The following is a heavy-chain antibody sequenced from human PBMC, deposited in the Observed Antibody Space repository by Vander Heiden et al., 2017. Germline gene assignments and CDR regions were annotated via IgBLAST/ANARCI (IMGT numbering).Heavy chain of an antibody. V-gene: IGHV3-33*01. CDR2: NRYGGSNK. Sequence: QVQLVESGGGVVQPGRSLRLSCAASGFTFSSYGMHWVRQGPGKGLEVVGSNRYGGSNKYYADSVKVRFTISRDNSKNTLYLQMNSLRAEDTAVYYCARDSLSNYEPLFDYWGQGTLVTVSS. J-gene: IGHJ4*02. CDR3: ARDSLSNYEPLFDY. D-gene: IGHD4-4*01. CDR1: GFTFSSYG.